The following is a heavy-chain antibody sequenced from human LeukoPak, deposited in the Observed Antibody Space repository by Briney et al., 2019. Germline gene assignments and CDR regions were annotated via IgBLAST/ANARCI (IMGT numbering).Heavy chain of an antibody. CDR3: ARDLPYCSSTSCYLHAFDI. J-gene: IGHJ3*02. CDR1: GFTFSSYS. CDR2: ISSSSSYI. V-gene: IGHV3-21*01. D-gene: IGHD2-2*01. Sequence: GGSLRLSCAASGFTFSSYSMNWVRQAPGKGLEWVSSISSSSSYIYYADSVKGRFTISRDNAKNSLYRQMNSLRAEDTAVYCCARDLPYCSSTSCYLHAFDIWGQGTMVTVSS.